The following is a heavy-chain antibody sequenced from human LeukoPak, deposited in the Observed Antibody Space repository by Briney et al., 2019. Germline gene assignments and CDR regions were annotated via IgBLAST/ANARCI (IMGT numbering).Heavy chain of an antibody. CDR3: ARVMALAFDY. V-gene: IGHV4-34*01. D-gene: IGHD2-8*01. CDR1: GGSFSGYY. Sequence: SETLSLTCAVYGGSFSGYYWSWIRQPPGKGLEWIGEINHSGSTNYNPSLKSRVTISVDTSKNQFSLKLSSVTAADTAVYYCARVMALAFDYWGQGTLVTVSS. J-gene: IGHJ4*02. CDR2: INHSGST.